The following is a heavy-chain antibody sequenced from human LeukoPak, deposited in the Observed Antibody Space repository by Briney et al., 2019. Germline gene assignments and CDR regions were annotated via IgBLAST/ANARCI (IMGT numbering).Heavy chain of an antibody. Sequence: GGSLRLTCAASGFTFSSYAMSWVRQAPGKGLEWVSAISGSGGSTYYADSVKGRFTISRDNSKNTLYLQMNSLRAEDTAVYYRAKAMTGAIPIDYWGQGTLVTVSS. D-gene: IGHD1-14*01. CDR1: GFTFSSYA. V-gene: IGHV3-23*01. J-gene: IGHJ4*02. CDR3: AKAMTGAIPIDY. CDR2: ISGSGGST.